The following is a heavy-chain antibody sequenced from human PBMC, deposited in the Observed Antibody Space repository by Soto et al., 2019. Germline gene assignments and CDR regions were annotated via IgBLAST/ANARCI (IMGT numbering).Heavy chain of an antibody. Sequence: ASVKVSCKASGYTFTSYYIHWVRQAPGQGLEWMGIINPSGGSTSYAQKFQGRVTMTRDTSTSTVYMEMSSLRYEDTAVYYCARKDYYYMDVWGKGTTVTVSS. CDR3: ARKDYYYMDV. CDR1: GYTFTSYY. J-gene: IGHJ6*03. CDR2: INPSGGST. V-gene: IGHV1-46*03.